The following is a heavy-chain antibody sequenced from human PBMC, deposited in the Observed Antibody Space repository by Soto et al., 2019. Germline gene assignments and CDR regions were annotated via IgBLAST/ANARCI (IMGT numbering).Heavy chain of an antibody. CDR3: ASQGFGELLWYYYGMDV. J-gene: IGHJ6*02. Sequence: GGSLRLSCAASGFTVSSNYMSWVRQAPGKGLEWVSVIYSGGSTYYADSVKGRFTISRHNSKNTLYLQMNGLRAEDTAVYYCASQGFGELLWYYYGMDVWGQGTTVTVSS. V-gene: IGHV3-66*04. CDR2: IYSGGST. CDR1: GFTVSSNY. D-gene: IGHD3-10*01.